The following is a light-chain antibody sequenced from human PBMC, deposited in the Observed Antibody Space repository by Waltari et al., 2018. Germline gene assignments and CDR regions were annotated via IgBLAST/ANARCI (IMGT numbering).Light chain of an antibody. V-gene: IGLV2-14*03. CDR3: SSYTTRSGLV. J-gene: IGLJ1*01. Sequence: QSALTQPASVSGSPGQSITISCTGTSSDVGGYAYVSWYQQHPSNAPRLMIFEVSDRPSGVSNRFSGSKSDNTASLTISGLQAEDEADYYCSSYTTRSGLVFGTGTKVTVL. CDR1: SSDVGGYAY. CDR2: EVS.